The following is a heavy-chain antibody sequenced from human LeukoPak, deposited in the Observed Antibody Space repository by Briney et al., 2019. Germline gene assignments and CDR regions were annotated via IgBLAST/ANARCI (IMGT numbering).Heavy chain of an antibody. D-gene: IGHD3-10*01. J-gene: IGHJ6*03. CDR3: ARDPGSSSRSWYYYYMDV. V-gene: IGHV1-69*05. CDR1: GGTFSSYA. Sequence: SVKVSCKASGGTFSSYAISWVRQAPGQGLEWMGGIIPIFGTANYAQKFQGRVTITTDESTSTAYMELSSLRSEDTAVYYCARDPGSSSRSWYYYYMDVWGKGTTVTISS. CDR2: IIPIFGTA.